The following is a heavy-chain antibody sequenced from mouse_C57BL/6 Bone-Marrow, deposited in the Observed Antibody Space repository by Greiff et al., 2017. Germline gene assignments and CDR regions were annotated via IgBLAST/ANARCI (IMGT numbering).Heavy chain of an antibody. Sequence: QVQLQQPGTELVKPGASVKLSCKASGYTFTSYWMHWVKQRPGQGLEWIGNINPSNGGTNYNEKFKSKATLTVAKSSSTAYMQLSSLPSEDSAVYYCAMQDYYGSSPWYFDVWGTGTTVTGSS. D-gene: IGHD1-1*01. CDR1: GYTFTSYW. CDR3: AMQDYYGSSPWYFDV. CDR2: INPSNGGT. V-gene: IGHV1-53*01. J-gene: IGHJ1*03.